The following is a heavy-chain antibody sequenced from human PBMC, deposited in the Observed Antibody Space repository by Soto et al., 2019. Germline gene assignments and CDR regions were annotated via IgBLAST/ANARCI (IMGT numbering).Heavy chain of an antibody. D-gene: IGHD2-2*01. J-gene: IGHJ6*02. CDR3: ARDDCSSTSCPRNYYYGMDV. CDR2: IIPIFGTA. Sequence: ASVKVSCKASGGTFSSYAISWVRQAPGQGLEWMGGIIPIFGTANYAQKFQGRVTITADESTSTAYMELSSLRSEDTAVYYCARDDCSSTSCPRNYYYGMDVWGQGTTVTVSS. V-gene: IGHV1-69*13. CDR1: GGTFSSYA.